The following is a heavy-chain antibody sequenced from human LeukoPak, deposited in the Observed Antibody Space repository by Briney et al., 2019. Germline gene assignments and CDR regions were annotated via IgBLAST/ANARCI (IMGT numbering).Heavy chain of an antibody. CDR3: ANAARYSGYHFDY. V-gene: IGHV3-20*04. Sequence: GGSLRLSCAASGFIFDDYGMRWVRQAPGKGLEWGSTINWIGASTGYADSVKGRSTTSTDKATTSLYLQMSSLRAEDTALYYCANAARYSGYHFDYWGQGTLVTVSS. CDR2: INWIGAST. CDR1: GFIFDDYG. J-gene: IGHJ4*02. D-gene: IGHD5-12*01.